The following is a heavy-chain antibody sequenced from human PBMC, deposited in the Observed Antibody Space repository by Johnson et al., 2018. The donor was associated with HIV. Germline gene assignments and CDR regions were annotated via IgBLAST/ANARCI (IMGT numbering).Heavy chain of an antibody. V-gene: IGHV3-23*04. D-gene: IGHD5-18*01. CDR1: GFTFSSSA. Sequence: VQLVESGGGLVQPGGSLRLSCAASGFTFSSSAMSWVRQAPGKGLEWVSGISGSGGSTYYADSVKGRFTISRDNSKNTLYLLMNYLTPEDTAMYYCAVGIQLWFASEGDAFDIWGQGAMVSVSS. CDR3: AVGIQLWFASEGDAFDI. CDR2: ISGSGGST. J-gene: IGHJ3*02.